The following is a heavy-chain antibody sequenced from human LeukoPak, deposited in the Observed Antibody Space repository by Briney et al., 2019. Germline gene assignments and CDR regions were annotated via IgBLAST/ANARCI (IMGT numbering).Heavy chain of an antibody. CDR2: IYHSGST. V-gene: IGHV4-30-2*01. CDR3: ARAGEMATIIDY. Sequence: PSQTQSLTCAVSGGSISSGGYSWSWIRQPPGKGLEWIGYIYHSGSTYYNPSLKSRVTISVDRSKNQFSLKLSSVTAADTAVYYCARAGEMATIIDYWGQGTLVTVSS. D-gene: IGHD5-24*01. J-gene: IGHJ4*02. CDR1: GGSISSGGYS.